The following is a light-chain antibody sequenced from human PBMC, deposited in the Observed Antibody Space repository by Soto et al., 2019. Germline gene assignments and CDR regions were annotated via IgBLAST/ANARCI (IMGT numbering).Light chain of an antibody. Sequence: QSVLTQPASVYGSPGQSIAISCTGTTSDVGSYNYVSWYQQHPGKAPKVIIYDVSNRPSGVSDRFSGSKSGNTASLTISGLQAEDEADYYCSSYTSSSTYVFGGGTKVTVL. J-gene: IGLJ1*01. CDR2: DVS. CDR1: TSDVGSYNY. V-gene: IGLV2-14*01. CDR3: SSYTSSSTYV.